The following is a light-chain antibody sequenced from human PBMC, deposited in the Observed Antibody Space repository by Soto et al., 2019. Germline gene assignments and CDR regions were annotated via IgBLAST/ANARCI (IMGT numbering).Light chain of an antibody. CDR3: AAWDDSLIGFWV. V-gene: IGLV1-40*01. CDR1: RSNIGAGYD. CDR2: NND. J-gene: IGLJ3*02. Sequence: QSVLTQPPSVSGAPGQRVTISCTGSRSNIGAGYDVQWYQQLPGTAPKLLIYNNDQRPSGVPNRFSGSKSGTTASLAISGLRSEDEADYYCAAWDDSLIGFWVFGGGTKLTVL.